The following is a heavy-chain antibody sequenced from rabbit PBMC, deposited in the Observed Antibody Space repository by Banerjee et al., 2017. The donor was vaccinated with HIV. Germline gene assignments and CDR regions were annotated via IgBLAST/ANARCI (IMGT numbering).Heavy chain of an antibody. CDR3: ARDLGVGSSYYRDALDP. Sequence: QSLEESGGDLVKPGASLTLTCTASGFSFSRNYHMCWVRQAPGKGLEWIACIYVGSGGSDYCADWAKGRFTISKTSSTMVTLQMTSLTAADTATYFCARDLGVGSSYYRDALDPWGPGTLVTVS. CDR1: GFSFSRNYH. CDR2: IYVGSGGSD. J-gene: IGHJ2*01. V-gene: IGHV1S40*01. D-gene: IGHD8-1*01.